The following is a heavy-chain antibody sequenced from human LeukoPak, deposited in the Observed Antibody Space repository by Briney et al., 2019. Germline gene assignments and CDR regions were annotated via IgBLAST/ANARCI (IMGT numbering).Heavy chain of an antibody. CDR2: IYTSGST. CDR1: GGSISSGSYY. D-gene: IGHD2-21*02. CDR3: ARGGKRYCGGDCYLNWFDP. V-gene: IGHV4-61*02. J-gene: IGHJ5*02. Sequence: SETLSLTCTVSGGSISSGSYYWSWIRQPAGKGLEWIGRIYTSGSTNYNPSLKSRVTISVDTSKNQFSLKLSSVTAADTAVYYCARGGKRYCGGDCYLNWFDPWGQGTLVTVSS.